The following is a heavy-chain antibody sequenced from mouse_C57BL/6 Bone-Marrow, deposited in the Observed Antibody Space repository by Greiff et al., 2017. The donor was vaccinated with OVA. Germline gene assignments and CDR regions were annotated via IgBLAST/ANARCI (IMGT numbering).Heavy chain of an antibody. CDR2: INPSSGYT. V-gene: IGHV1-7*01. J-gene: IGHJ2*01. CDR3: ARWGYDYDEDFDY. Sequence: LQESGAELAKPGASVKLSCKASGYTFTSYWMHWVKQRPGQGLEWIGYINPSSGYTKYNQKFKDKATLTADKSFSTAYMQLSSLTYEDSAVYYCARWGYDYDEDFDYWGQGTTLTVSS. CDR1: GYTFTSYW. D-gene: IGHD2-4*01.